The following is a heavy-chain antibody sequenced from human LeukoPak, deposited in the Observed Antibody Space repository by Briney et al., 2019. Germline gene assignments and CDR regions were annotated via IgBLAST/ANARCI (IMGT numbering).Heavy chain of an antibody. V-gene: IGHV1-69*05. Sequence: TVKVSCKASGGTFSSYAISWVRQAPGQGLEWMGGIIPLFGTANYAQKFQGRVTITTDESTSTAYMELSSLRSEDTAVYYCARSYGSVSYYLYYYYYMDVWGKGTTVTVSS. J-gene: IGHJ6*03. CDR1: GGTFSSYA. CDR2: IIPLFGTA. D-gene: IGHD3-10*01. CDR3: ARSYGSVSYYLYYYYYMDV.